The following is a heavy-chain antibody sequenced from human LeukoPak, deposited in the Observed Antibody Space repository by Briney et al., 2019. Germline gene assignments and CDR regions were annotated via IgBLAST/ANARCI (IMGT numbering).Heavy chain of an antibody. CDR3: AKDGHCPGALCPTQIAVAGYNDN. CDR2: INYNGDNK. V-gene: IGHV3-23*01. CDR1: GFTFSIYT. J-gene: IGHJ4*02. D-gene: IGHD6-19*01. Sequence: GGSLRLSCAASGFTFSIYTMNWVRQAPGKGLEWVSIINYNGDNKYYADSVQDRFTISRDNSKNTVYLQMNSLRAEDTAIYYCAKDGHCPGALCPTQIAVAGYNDNWGQGTLVTVSS.